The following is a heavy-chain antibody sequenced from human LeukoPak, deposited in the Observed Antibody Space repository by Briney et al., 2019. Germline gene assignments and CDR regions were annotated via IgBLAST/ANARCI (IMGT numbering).Heavy chain of an antibody. D-gene: IGHD6-13*01. CDR1: GYIFTSYW. CDR3: ARRGHEDSSSWHPYYYYGMDV. CDR2: IDPSDSYT. Sequence: GESLKISCKGSGYIFTSYWISWVRQMPGKGLEWMGRIDPSDSYTNYSPSFQGHVTISADKSISTAYLQWSSLKASDTAMYYCARRGHEDSSSWHPYYYYGMDVWGQGTTVTVSS. J-gene: IGHJ6*02. V-gene: IGHV5-10-1*01.